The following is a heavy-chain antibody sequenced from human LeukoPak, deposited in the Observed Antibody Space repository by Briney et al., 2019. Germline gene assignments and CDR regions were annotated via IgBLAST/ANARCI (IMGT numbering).Heavy chain of an antibody. V-gene: IGHV3-9*01. Sequence: PGGSLRLSCAASGFTFDDYAMHWVRQAPGKGLEWVSGISWNSGSIGYADSVKGRFTISRDNAKNSLYLQMNSLRAEDTALYYCAKDILGLDYYDSSGPRGDYYYGMDVWGQGTTVTVSS. J-gene: IGHJ6*02. CDR1: GFTFDDYA. CDR2: ISWNSGSI. D-gene: IGHD3-22*01. CDR3: AKDILGLDYYDSSGPRGDYYYGMDV.